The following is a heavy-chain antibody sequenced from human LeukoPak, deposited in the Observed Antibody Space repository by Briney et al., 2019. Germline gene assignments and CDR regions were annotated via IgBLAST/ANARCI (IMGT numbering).Heavy chain of an antibody. J-gene: IGHJ6*02. CDR1: GFTFSSYS. CDR2: ISSSSSYI. Sequence: GGPLRLSCAASGFTFSSYSMTWVRQAPGKGLEWVSSISSSSSYIYYADSVKGRFTISRDNAKNSLYLQMNSLRAEDTAVYYCARRKFGYCSGGSCSNYYYYGMDVWGQGTTVTVSS. D-gene: IGHD2-15*01. CDR3: ARRKFGYCSGGSCSNYYYYGMDV. V-gene: IGHV3-21*01.